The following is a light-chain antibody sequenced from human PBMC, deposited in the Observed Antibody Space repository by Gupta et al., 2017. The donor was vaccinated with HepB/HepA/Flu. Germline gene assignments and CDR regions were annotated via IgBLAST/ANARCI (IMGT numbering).Light chain of an antibody. CDR3: QQRSNWPFT. CDR1: QSISRY. CDR2: DTI. Sequence: EIVLTQSPATLSLSPGERATLSCRASQSISRYLVWYQQKPGQAPRLLIYDTINRATGIPARFSGSGSGTDFTLTISSLEAEDFAVYYCQQRSNWPFTFGPGTTVDIK. V-gene: IGKV3-11*01. J-gene: IGKJ3*01.